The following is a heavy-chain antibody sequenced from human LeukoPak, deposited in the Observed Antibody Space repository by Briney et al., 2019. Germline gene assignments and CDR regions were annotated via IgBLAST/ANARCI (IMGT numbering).Heavy chain of an antibody. CDR3: ARVPRGSSKGVYYFDY. D-gene: IGHD1-26*01. V-gene: IGHV1-46*01. CDR2: INPSGGST. Sequence: ASVKVSCKASGYTFTSYYMHRVRQAPGQGLEWMGIINPSGGSTSYAQKFQGRVTMTRDMSTSTVYMELSSLRSEDTAVYYCARVPRGSSKGVYYFDYWGQGTLVTVSS. CDR1: GYTFTSYY. J-gene: IGHJ4*02.